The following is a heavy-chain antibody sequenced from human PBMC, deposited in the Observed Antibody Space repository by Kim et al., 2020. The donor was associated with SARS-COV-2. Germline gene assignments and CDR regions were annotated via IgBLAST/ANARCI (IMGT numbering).Heavy chain of an antibody. CDR3: ARCPLYGWGSYRLRDWFDP. V-gene: IGHV4-34*01. D-gene: IGHD3-16*02. CDR2: INHSGST. CDR1: GGSFSGYY. Sequence: SETLSLTCAVYGGSFSGYYWSWIRQPPGKGLEWIGEINHSGSTNYNPSLKSRVTISVDTSKNQFSLKLSSVTAADTAVYYCARCPLYGWGSYRLRDWFDP. J-gene: IGHJ5*02.